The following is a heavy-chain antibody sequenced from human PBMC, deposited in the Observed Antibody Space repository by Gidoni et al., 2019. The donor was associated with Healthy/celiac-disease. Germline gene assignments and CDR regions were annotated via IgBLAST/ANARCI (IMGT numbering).Heavy chain of an antibody. CDR1: GFTVDDYA. J-gene: IGHJ4*02. Sequence: EVQLVESGGGLVQPGRSLRLSCAASGFTVDDYAMHWVRQAPGKGLEWVSGISWNSGSIGYADSVKGRFTISRDNAKNSLYLQMNSLRAEDTALYYCAKDLYSSSWQRPLFDYWGQGTLVTVSS. CDR2: ISWNSGSI. D-gene: IGHD6-13*01. V-gene: IGHV3-9*01. CDR3: AKDLYSSSWQRPLFDY.